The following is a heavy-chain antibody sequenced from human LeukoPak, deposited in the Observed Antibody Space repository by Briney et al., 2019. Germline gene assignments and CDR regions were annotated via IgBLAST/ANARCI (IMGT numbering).Heavy chain of an antibody. CDR2: ISYDGSNK. CDR1: GFTLSTNS. Sequence: GRSLRLSCAASGFTLSTNSMHWVRQAPGKGLEWLAVISYDGSNKYYADSVKGRFTISRDSSKNTVYLQMNSLRPEDTAVYSCARDGDQQGEYFQHWGQGTLVTVSS. D-gene: IGHD6-13*01. CDR3: ARDGDQQGEYFQH. V-gene: IGHV3-30-3*01. J-gene: IGHJ1*01.